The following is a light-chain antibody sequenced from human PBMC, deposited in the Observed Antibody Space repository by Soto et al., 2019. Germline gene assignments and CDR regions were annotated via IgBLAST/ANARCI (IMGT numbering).Light chain of an antibody. CDR1: QGIGTW. CDR2: AAS. Sequence: DMQMTQFPSSVSASIGDRVTITCRASQGIGTWLAWYQQKPGKAPKFLIYAASKLQSGVPSRFSGSGSGTAFTLTISSLPSEDSATYYCQQANGFPPGFGPGNKVDIK. V-gene: IGKV1-12*01. CDR3: QQANGFPPG. J-gene: IGKJ3*01.